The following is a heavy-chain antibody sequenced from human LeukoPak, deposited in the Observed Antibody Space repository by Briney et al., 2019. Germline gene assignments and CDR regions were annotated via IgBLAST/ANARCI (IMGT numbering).Heavy chain of an antibody. V-gene: IGHV4-34*01. CDR3: AGRSDIVVVPAATNWFDP. J-gene: IGHJ5*02. CDR1: GGSISSYY. Sequence: PSETLSLTCTVSGGSISSYYWSWIRQPPGKGLEWIGEINHSGSTNYNPSLKSRVTISVDTSKNQFSLKLSSVTAADTAVYYCAGRSDIVVVPAATNWFDPWGQGTLVTVSS. CDR2: INHSGST. D-gene: IGHD2-2*01.